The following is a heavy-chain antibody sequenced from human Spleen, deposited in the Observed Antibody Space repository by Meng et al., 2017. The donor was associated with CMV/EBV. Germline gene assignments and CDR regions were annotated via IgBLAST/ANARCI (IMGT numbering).Heavy chain of an antibody. CDR3: ARGDYDILTGLHYYGMDV. CDR2: MNPNSGNT. CDR1: GYTFTNHN. Sequence: ASVKVSCKASGYTFTNHNIHWVRQATGQGLEWMGWMNPNSGNTGYAQKFQGRVTITRNTSISTAYMELSSLRSEDTAVYYCARGDYDILTGLHYYGMDVWGQGTTVTVSS. J-gene: IGHJ6*02. V-gene: IGHV1-8*03. D-gene: IGHD3-9*01.